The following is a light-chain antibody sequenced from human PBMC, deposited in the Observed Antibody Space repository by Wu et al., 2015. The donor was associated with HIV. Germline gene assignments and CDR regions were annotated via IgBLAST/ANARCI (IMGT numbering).Light chain of an antibody. V-gene: IGKV3-20*01. CDR3: QQYGSSSWT. J-gene: IGKJ1*01. CDR1: KSISNNY. Sequence: ENLLTQSPGTLSLSPGERATLSCRASKSISNNYLAWYQQKSGQAPRLLVYHASSRATGVPGRFSGSGSGTDFTLTISRLEPEDFAVYYCQQYGSSSWTFGQGTKVEIK. CDR2: HAS.